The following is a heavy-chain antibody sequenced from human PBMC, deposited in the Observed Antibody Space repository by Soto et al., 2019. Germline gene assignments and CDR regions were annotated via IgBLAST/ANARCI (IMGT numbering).Heavy chain of an antibody. CDR3: AKDRPLYSSSSGGDFDY. Sequence: QVQLVESGGGVVQPGRSLRLSCAASGFTFSSYGMHWVRQAPGKGLEWVAVISYDGSNKYYADSVKGRFIISRDNSKNTLYLQMNSLRAEDTAVYYCAKDRPLYSSSSGGDFDYWGQGTLVTVSS. CDR1: GFTFSSYG. CDR2: ISYDGSNK. J-gene: IGHJ4*02. V-gene: IGHV3-30*18. D-gene: IGHD6-6*01.